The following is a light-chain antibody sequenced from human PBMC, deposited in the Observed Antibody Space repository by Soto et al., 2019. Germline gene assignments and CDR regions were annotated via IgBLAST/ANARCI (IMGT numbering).Light chain of an antibody. V-gene: IGKV1-5*01. Sequence: DIQMTQSPSTLSASVGDRVTITCRASQSIRSWLAWYQQKPGKAPKLLIYDASSLESGVPSRFSVSGSGTEFTLTISSLQHDDFATYYCQQYNSYSYTFGQGTKLEIK. CDR1: QSIRSW. CDR3: QQYNSYSYT. CDR2: DAS. J-gene: IGKJ2*01.